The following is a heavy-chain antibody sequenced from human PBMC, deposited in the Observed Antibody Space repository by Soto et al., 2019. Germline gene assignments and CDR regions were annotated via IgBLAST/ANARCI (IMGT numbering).Heavy chain of an antibody. CDR2: NIPIFGTA. CDR1: GGTFSSYA. V-gene: IGHV1-69*01. J-gene: IGHJ4*02. Sequence: QVQLVQSGAEVKKPGSSVKVSCKASGGTFSSYAISWVRQAPVQGLEWMGGNIPIFGTANYPQKFQGRVMITADETTITAYMGVSRPSTEDTGVYYCARDQGDYDFGWGQGTLVTVSS. D-gene: IGHD5-12*01. CDR3: ARDQGDYDFG.